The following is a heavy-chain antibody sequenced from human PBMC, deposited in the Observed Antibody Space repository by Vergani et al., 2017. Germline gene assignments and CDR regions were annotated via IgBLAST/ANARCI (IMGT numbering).Heavy chain of an antibody. Sequence: EVKLLESGGGLVQSGGSLRLSCAGSGFTFSNFGMTWVRQAPGKGLEWVSTVSADGDSTYYAESVKGRFTISRDNAKNSLYLQMNSLRAEDTAVYYCARDSGYGDYSSWGQGTLVTVSS. CDR3: ARDSGYGDYSS. CDR2: VSADGDST. D-gene: IGHD4-17*01. V-gene: IGHV3-23*01. CDR1: GFTFSNFG. J-gene: IGHJ5*02.